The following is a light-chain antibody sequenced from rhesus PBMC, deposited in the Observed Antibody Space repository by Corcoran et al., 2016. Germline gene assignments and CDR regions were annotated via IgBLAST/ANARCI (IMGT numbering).Light chain of an antibody. J-gene: IGKJ1*01. CDR3: QHNYGTPRT. CDR2: KAS. V-gene: IGKV1-74*01. CDR1: ENVNNY. Sequence: DIQMTQSPSSLSASVGDRVTITCRASENVNNYLNWYQQKPGKAPKLRIYKASTLQSGVPSRFSGSGSGTDYTFTISSLQSEDVATDYCQHNYGTPRTFGQGTKVEIK.